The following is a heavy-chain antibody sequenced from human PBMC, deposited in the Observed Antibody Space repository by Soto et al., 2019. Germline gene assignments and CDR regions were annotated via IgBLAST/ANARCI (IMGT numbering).Heavy chain of an antibody. V-gene: IGHV4-34*01. J-gene: IGHJ4*02. Sequence: PSGTLSLTCAVCGGSFSGYYWGWIRQPPGKGLEWIGEINHSGSTNYNPSLKSRVTISVDTSKNQFSLKLSSVTAADSSVYYCARGLYYYGSGSYNYWGQGTLVTVSS. CDR3: ARGLYYYGSGSYNY. CDR2: INHSGST. CDR1: GGSFSGYY. D-gene: IGHD3-10*01.